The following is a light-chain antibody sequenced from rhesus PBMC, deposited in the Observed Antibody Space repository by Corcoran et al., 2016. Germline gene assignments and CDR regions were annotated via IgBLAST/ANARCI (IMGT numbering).Light chain of an antibody. V-gene: IGLV2-32*01. CDR3: CSHAGSSTYV. J-gene: IGLJ6*01. CDR1: SSDVGGYNY. CDR2: DVG. Sequence: QSALTQPRSVSGSPGQSVTISCPGTSSDVGGYNYVSCYQQHPCTAPKLMIYDVGKRPSAVPDRFSGSKSDTTASLTISGLQAEDETDYYCCSHAGSSTYVFGTGTKVTVL.